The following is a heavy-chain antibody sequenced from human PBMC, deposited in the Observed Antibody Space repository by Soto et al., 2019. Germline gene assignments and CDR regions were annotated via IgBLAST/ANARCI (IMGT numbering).Heavy chain of an antibody. CDR3: AKHYYYVSSTSYYVSFDY. J-gene: IGHJ4*02. Sequence: EVQLLESGGGLVQPGGSLRLSCVAPGFTFSRYAMSWVRQAPGKGLEWVSTISDGGGNTYYADSVKGRFTISRDNSKSTLYLQINSLRAEDTAVYYCAKHYYYVSSTSYYVSFDYWGQGTLVTVSS. CDR1: GFTFSRYA. CDR2: ISDGGGNT. D-gene: IGHD3-22*01. V-gene: IGHV3-23*01.